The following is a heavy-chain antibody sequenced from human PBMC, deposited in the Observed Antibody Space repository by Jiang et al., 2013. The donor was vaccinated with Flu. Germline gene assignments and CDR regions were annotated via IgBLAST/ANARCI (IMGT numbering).Heavy chain of an antibody. CDR3: ASVLRLPNYHNWFDP. J-gene: IGHJ5*02. D-gene: IGHD2-15*01. Sequence: YHSGSTNYNPSLKSRVTISVDKSKNQFSLNLSSVTAADTAVYFCASVLRLPNYHNWFDPWGQGTLVTVSS. V-gene: IGHV4-4*01. CDR2: YHSGST.